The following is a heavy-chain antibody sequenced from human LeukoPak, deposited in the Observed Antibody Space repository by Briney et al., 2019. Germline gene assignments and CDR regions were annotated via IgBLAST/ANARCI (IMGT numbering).Heavy chain of an antibody. CDR2: INPNSGGT. CDR1: GYTFTDYY. D-gene: IGHD3-9*01. V-gene: IGHV1-2*02. Sequence: ASVKVSCKASGYTFTDYYMHWVRQAPGQGLEWMGWINPNSGGTNYAQKFQGRVTMTRDTSISTVYMELSRLTSDDTAVFYCARRYYDALTGYYPFDHWGQGTLVTVSS. J-gene: IGHJ4*02. CDR3: ARRYYDALTGYYPFDH.